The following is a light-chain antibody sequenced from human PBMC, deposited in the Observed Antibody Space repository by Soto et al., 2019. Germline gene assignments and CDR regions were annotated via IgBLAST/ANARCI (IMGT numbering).Light chain of an antibody. Sequence: IPMTQSPSTLSASVGDRVTITFRASQSISSWLAWYQQKPGKAPKLLIYKASSLESGVPSRFSGSGSGTEFTLTISSLQPDDFATYYCQQYNSYWTFGQGTKV. CDR3: QQYNSYWT. CDR2: KAS. J-gene: IGKJ1*01. V-gene: IGKV1-5*03. CDR1: QSISSW.